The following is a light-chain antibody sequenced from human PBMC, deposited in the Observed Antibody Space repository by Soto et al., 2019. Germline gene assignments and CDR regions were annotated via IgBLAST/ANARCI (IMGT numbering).Light chain of an antibody. CDR1: QDIGHS. J-gene: IGKJ4*01. Sequence: DIQMTQSPASLSASLGDRVTFTCRASQDIGHSLAWYQQKPGKPLQLLIYGASTLHSVVPSRFSGSGSGTVFTLTISSLQPEDVANYYCQKYDSAPLTFGGGTKVEIK. CDR2: GAS. V-gene: IGKV1-27*01. CDR3: QKYDSAPLT.